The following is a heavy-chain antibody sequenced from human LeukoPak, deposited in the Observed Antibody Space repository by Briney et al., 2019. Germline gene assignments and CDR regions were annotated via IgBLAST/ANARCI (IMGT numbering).Heavy chain of an antibody. D-gene: IGHD4-17*01. J-gene: IGHJ3*02. CDR1: GFTFSSYA. CDR2: ISGGGGGT. V-gene: IGHV3-23*01. Sequence: GGSLRLSCSASGFTFSSYAMSWVRQAPGKGLGWVSGISGGGGGTYYADSVSGRFTISRDNSKNTLYLQMNSLRAEDTSVYFCARGQSGDPAFDIWGQGTMVTVSS. CDR3: ARGQSGDPAFDI.